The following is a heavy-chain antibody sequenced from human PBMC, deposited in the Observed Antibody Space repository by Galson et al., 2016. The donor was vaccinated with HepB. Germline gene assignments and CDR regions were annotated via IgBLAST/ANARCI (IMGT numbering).Heavy chain of an antibody. CDR1: GFPFSNYW. D-gene: IGHD6-13*01. J-gene: IGHJ4*02. V-gene: IGHV3-74*01. CDR3: TRVHREGIAAAGLQI. CDR2: INSNGSST. Sequence: SLRLSCAASGFPFSNYWMHWVRQAPGKGPMWVSRINSNGSSTTYADSVKGRFTISRDNAKNTLYLQMNSLRAEDTALYYCTRVHREGIAAAGLQIWGQGTLVIVSS.